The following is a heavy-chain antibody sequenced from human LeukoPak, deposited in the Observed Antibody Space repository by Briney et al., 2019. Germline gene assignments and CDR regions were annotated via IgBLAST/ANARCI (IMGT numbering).Heavy chain of an antibody. D-gene: IGHD6-19*01. CDR3: ARGDSSGWYYFDY. V-gene: IGHV3-48*03. J-gene: IGHJ4*02. CDR1: GFTFSSYE. CDR2: ISSSGSTI. Sequence: PGGSLGLSCAASGFTFSSYEMNWVRQAPGKGLEWVSYISSSGSTIYYADSVKGRFTISRDNAKNSLYLQMNSLRAEDTAVYYCARGDSSGWYYFDYWGQGTLVTVSS.